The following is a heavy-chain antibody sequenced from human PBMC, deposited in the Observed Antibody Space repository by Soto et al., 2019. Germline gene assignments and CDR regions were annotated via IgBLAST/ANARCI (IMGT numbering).Heavy chain of an antibody. Sequence: QVQLVQSGAEVKMPGSSVRVSCKASGGSFSNYAISWVRQAPGQGLEWMGGIIPMFVIGNYAEKFLGRVTITADESTSTSHMELSSLRSEDTAVYFCARAYRENYFYAMDVWGQGTTVTVSS. D-gene: IGHD1-26*01. J-gene: IGHJ6*02. CDR2: IIPMFVIG. V-gene: IGHV1-69*01. CDR1: GGSFSNYA. CDR3: ARAYRENYFYAMDV.